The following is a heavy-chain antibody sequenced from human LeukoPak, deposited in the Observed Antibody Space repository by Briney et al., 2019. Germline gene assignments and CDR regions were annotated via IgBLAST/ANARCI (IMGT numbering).Heavy chain of an antibody. CDR2: ISGSGGST. V-gene: IGHV3-23*01. CDR3: AKDRGTAMVPYYFDY. Sequence: GGSLRLSCAASGFTFSSYAMSWVRQAPGQGLEWVSAISGSGGSTYYADSVKGRFTISRDNSKNTLYLQMNSLRAEDTAVYYCAKDRGTAMVPYYFDYWGQGTLVTVSS. D-gene: IGHD5-18*01. CDR1: GFTFSSYA. J-gene: IGHJ4*02.